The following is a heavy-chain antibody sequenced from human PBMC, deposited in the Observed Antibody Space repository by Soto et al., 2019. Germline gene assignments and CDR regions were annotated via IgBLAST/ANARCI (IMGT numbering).Heavy chain of an antibody. Sequence: QVQLVQSGAEVKKPGASVKVSCKASGYTFTSYDINWVRQATGQGLEWMGWMNPNSGNTGSAQRFQGRVTMSANTSINTACMELSSLRSEDTAVYFCARGERDFELSANAFDIWGQGTKVSVSS. J-gene: IGHJ3*02. CDR1: GYTFTSYD. D-gene: IGHD3-16*02. CDR3: ARGERDFELSANAFDI. CDR2: MNPNSGNT. V-gene: IGHV1-8*01.